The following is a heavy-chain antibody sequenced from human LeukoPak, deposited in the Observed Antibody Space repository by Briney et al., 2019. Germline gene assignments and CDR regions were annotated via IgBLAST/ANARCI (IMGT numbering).Heavy chain of an antibody. J-gene: IGHJ4*02. V-gene: IGHV4-4*02. D-gene: IGHD6-13*01. CDR3: ARGGPMAAEAAAGTKGDY. CDR1: GGSISSSNW. Sequence: SETLSLTCAVSGGSISSSNWWSWVRQPPGKGLEWIGEIYHSGSTNYNPSLKSRVTISVDKSKNQLSLKLSSVTAADTAVYYCARGGPMAAEAAAGTKGDYWGQGTLVTVSS. CDR2: IYHSGST.